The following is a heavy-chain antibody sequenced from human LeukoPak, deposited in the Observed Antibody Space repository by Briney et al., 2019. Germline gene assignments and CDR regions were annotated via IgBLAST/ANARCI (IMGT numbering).Heavy chain of an antibody. J-gene: IGHJ4*02. CDR1: GGSISSSSYY. CDR2: IYYSGST. Sequence: RTSETLSLTCTVSGGSISSSSYYWGWIRQPPGKGLEWIGSIYYSGSTYYNPSLKSRVTISVDTSKNQFSLKLSSVTAADTAVYYCARGYRAGWLPLDYWGQGTLVTVSS. V-gene: IGHV4-39*07. CDR3: ARGYRAGWLPLDY. D-gene: IGHD6-19*01.